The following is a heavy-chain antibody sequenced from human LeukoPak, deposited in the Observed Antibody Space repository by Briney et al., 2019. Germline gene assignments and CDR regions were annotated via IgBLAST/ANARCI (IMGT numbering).Heavy chain of an antibody. CDR1: GASISSSSYY. CDR3: ARLWRAAIDY. V-gene: IGHV4-39*01. Sequence: PSETLSLTCAVSGASISSSSYYWGWIRQPPGKGLEWIGSIYYSGSTYYNPSLKSRVTISADTSKNQFSLKLSSVTAADMAVYYCARLWRAAIDYGGQGTLVTVSS. J-gene: IGHJ4*02. CDR2: IYYSGST. D-gene: IGHD1-1*01.